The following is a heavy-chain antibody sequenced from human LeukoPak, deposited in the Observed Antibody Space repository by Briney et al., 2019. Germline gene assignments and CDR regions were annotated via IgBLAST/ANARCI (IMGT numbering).Heavy chain of an antibody. CDR2: IWYDGSNK. J-gene: IGHJ4*02. V-gene: IGHV3-33*06. Sequence: GGSLRLSCAASGFTFSSYGMHWVRQAPGKGLEWVAVIWYDGSNKYYADSVKGRFTISRDNSKNTLYLQMNSLRAEDTAVYYCAKDVEYYYDSSGYFVWGQGTLVTVSS. CDR3: AKDVEYYYDSSGYFV. CDR1: GFTFSSYG. D-gene: IGHD3-22*01.